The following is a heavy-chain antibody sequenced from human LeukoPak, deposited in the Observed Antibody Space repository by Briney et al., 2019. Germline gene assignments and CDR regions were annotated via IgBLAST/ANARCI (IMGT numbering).Heavy chain of an antibody. D-gene: IGHD4-11*01. CDR3: AKDTVRATYYYYYGMDV. CDR1: GFTFSTCA. CDR2: ISGTGGTT. J-gene: IGHJ6*02. V-gene: IGHV3-23*01. Sequence: PGGSLRLSCAASGFTFSTCAMTWVRQAQGKGLEWVSGISGTGGTTYYADSVKGRFTVSRDNSKNTLYLQMNSLRAEDTAVYYCAKDTVRATYYYYYGMDVWGQGTTVTVSS.